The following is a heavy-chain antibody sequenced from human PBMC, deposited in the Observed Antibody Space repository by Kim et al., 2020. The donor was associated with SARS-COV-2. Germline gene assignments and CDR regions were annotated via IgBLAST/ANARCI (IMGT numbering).Heavy chain of an antibody. Sequence: ASSVKRRFTISRDNAKNSMYLQMNSLRAEDTAVYYCARAGVVGATTDFDYWGQGTLVTVSS. CDR3: ARAGVVGATTDFDY. D-gene: IGHD1-26*01. V-gene: IGHV3-21*01. J-gene: IGHJ4*02.